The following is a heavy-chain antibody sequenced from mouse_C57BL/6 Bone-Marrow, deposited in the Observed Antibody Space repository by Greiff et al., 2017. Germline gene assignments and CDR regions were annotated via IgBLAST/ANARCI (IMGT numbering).Heavy chain of an antibody. CDR2: IYPGDGDT. CDR3: ARFAY. V-gene: IGHV1-82*01. Sequence: QVQLQQSGPELVKPGASVKISCKASGYAFSSSWMNWVKQRPGKGLEWIGRIYPGDGDTNYKGKFKGKATLTADKSSSTAYMQLSSLTSEDSAVYFCARFAYWGQGTLVTVSA. J-gene: IGHJ3*01. CDR1: GYAFSSSW.